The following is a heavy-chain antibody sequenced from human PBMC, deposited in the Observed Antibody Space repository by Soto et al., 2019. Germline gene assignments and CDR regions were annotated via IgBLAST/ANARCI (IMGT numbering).Heavy chain of an antibody. Sequence: VQLVESGGGLVQPGGALRLSCAASGLIFSNYKMHLDRQAPGKGLVLVSRISTDGSITDYADYVKGRFTVYRDNAKNTLDLQLNSLRDEDTAVYYCARETDGSHYWGQGTLVTVSS. V-gene: IGHV3-74*01. CDR2: ISTDGSIT. J-gene: IGHJ4*02. CDR1: GLIFSNYK. D-gene: IGHD6-19*01. CDR3: ARETDGSHY.